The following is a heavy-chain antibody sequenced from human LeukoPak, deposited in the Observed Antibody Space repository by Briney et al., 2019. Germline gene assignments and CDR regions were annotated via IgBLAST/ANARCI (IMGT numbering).Heavy chain of an antibody. D-gene: IGHD5-12*01. CDR1: SYSISSGYY. V-gene: IGHV4-38-2*02. Sequence: SETLSLTCTVSSYSISSGYYWGWIRQPPGKGLEWIGSIYHSGSTYYNPSLKSRVTISVDTSKNQFSLKLSSVTAADTAVYYCAKGYRAYDSRYLFDYCGQGTLVTVSS. CDR2: IYHSGST. CDR3: AKGYRAYDSRYLFDY. J-gene: IGHJ4*02.